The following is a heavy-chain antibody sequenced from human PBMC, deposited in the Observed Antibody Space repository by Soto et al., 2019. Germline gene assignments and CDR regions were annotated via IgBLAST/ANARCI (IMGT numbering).Heavy chain of an antibody. J-gene: IGHJ4*02. V-gene: IGHV3-33*01. CDR1: GFTFNSYA. Sequence: QVQLVESGGGVVQPGRSLRLSCTASGFTFNSYAMHWVRQAPGKGLEWVAVIWYDGSNDFYTDSVKGRFSISRDNSKNTLYLQMNSLRAEDTAVYYCATGTVTTDYWGQATLVTVSS. CDR3: ATGTVTTDY. D-gene: IGHD4-17*01. CDR2: IWYDGSND.